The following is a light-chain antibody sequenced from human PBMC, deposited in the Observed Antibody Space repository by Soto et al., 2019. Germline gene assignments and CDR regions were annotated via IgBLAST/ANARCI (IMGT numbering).Light chain of an antibody. CDR2: GAS. Sequence: EVDLAEPPTTLSMSPGERATLSCRASQSVSSNLAWFQQKPGQAPRLLIYGASTRATGIPARFSGSGSGTEFTLTISSLQSEDFAVYYCQQYNNWPRTFGQGTKV. CDR3: QQYNNWPRT. J-gene: IGKJ1*01. CDR1: QSVSSN. V-gene: IGKV3-15*01.